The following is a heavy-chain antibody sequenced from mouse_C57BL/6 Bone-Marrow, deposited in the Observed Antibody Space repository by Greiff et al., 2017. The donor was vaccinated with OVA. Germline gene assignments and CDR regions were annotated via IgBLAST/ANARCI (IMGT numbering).Heavy chain of an antibody. CDR1: GFSLTSYG. Sequence: VQLQQSGPGLVQPSQSLSITCTVSGFSLTSYGVHWVRQSPGKGLEWLGVIWRGGSTDYNAAFMSRLSITKDNSKSQVFFKMNSLQADDTAIYYCAKEDHLFYGYFDVWGTGTTVTVSS. V-gene: IGHV2-5*01. CDR3: AKEDHLFYGYFDV. D-gene: IGHD1-1*01. J-gene: IGHJ1*03. CDR2: IWRGGST.